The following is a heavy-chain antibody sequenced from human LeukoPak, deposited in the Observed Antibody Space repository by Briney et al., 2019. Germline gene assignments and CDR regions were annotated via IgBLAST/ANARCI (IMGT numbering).Heavy chain of an antibody. CDR1: GYTFTGYY. D-gene: IGHD6-19*01. J-gene: IGHJ6*02. CDR3: ARGAGSGWYYYYYGMDV. Sequence: ASVKVSCKASGYTFTGYYMHWVRQAPGQGLEWMGRINPNSGGTNYAQKFQGWVTMTRDTSISTAYMELSRLRSDDTAVYYCARGAGSGWYYYYYGMDVWGQGTTVTVSS. CDR2: INPNSGGT. V-gene: IGHV1-2*04.